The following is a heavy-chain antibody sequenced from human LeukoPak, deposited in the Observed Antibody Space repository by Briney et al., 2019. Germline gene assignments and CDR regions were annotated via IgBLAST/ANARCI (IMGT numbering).Heavy chain of an antibody. CDR2: IYYSGST. CDR1: GGSISSYY. CDR3: ARDLPWFDP. V-gene: IGHV4-59*01. Sequence: SETLSLTCTVSGGSISSYYWSWIRQPPGEGLEWIGYIYYSGSTNYNPSLKSRVTISVDTSKNQFSLKLSSVTAADTAVYYCARDLPWFDPWGQGTLVTVSS. J-gene: IGHJ5*02.